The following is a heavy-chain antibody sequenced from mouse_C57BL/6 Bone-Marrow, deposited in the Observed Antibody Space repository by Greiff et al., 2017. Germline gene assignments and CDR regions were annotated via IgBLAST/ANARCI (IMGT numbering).Heavy chain of an antibody. CDR2: IYPRSGTT. CDR3: AREGGSYAMDY. J-gene: IGHJ4*01. Sequence: QVQLQQSGAELARPGASVKLSCKASGYTFTSYGISWVKQRTGQGLEWIGEIYPRSGTTYYNEKFKGKATLTADKSSSTAYMELRSLTSEDSAVYFCAREGGSYAMDYWGQGTSVTVSS. D-gene: IGHD1-1*01. V-gene: IGHV1-81*01. CDR1: GYTFTSYG.